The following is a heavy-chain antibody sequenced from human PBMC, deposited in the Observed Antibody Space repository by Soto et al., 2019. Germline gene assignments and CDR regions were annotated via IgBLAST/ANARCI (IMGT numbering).Heavy chain of an antibody. J-gene: IGHJ6*02. CDR1: GFTFSSFA. CDR3: AKSSLGDHYGMDV. Sequence: EVQLLESGGGLVQPGGSLRLSCSASGFTFSSFAMTWVRQAPGKGLEWVSVISDSGSGPYYADSVKGRFTISRDNSKNTLYMQMNSLRVEDTAVYCCAKSSLGDHYGMDVWGQGTTVTVSS. CDR2: ISDSGSGP. V-gene: IGHV3-23*01. D-gene: IGHD6-6*01.